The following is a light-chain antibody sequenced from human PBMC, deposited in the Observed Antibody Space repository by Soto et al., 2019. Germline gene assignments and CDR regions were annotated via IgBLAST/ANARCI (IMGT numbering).Light chain of an antibody. CDR1: QSVSNN. V-gene: IGKV3-15*01. J-gene: IGKJ5*01. CDR3: QQYNHLIT. Sequence: EVVMTQSPATLSVSPGERATLSCRASQSVSNNLAWYRQKPGQAPRLLVYGASTRATDIPARFSASGSGTEFTLTISSLQSEDSAIYYCQQYNHLITFGQGTQLE. CDR2: GAS.